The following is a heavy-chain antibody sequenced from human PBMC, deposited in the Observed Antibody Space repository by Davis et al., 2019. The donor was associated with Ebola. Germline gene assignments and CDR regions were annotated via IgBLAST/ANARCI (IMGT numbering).Heavy chain of an antibody. V-gene: IGHV1-8*01. CDR1: GYTFTSYD. Sequence: ASVKVSCKASGYTFTSYDINWVRQATGQGLEWMGWMNPNSGNTGYAQKFQGRVTMTRNTSISTAYMELSSLRSEDTAVYYCAREGNNYEGYYYYGMDVWGQGTTVTVSS. CDR2: MNPNSGNT. D-gene: IGHD4-11*01. J-gene: IGHJ6*02. CDR3: AREGNNYEGYYYYGMDV.